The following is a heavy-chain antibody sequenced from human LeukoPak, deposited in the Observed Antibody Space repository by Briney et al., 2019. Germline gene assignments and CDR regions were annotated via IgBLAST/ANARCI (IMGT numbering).Heavy chain of an antibody. V-gene: IGHV4-38-2*01. CDR2: IYHSGST. Sequence: SETLSLTCAVSGYSISSGYYWGWIRPPPGKGLEWIGSIYHSGSTYYNPSLKSRVTISVDTSKNQFSLKLSSVTAADTAVYYCASPRRYYDFWSGPVGYYMDVWGKGTTVTVSS. CDR1: GYSISSGYY. J-gene: IGHJ6*03. CDR3: ASPRRYYDFWSGPVGYYMDV. D-gene: IGHD3-3*01.